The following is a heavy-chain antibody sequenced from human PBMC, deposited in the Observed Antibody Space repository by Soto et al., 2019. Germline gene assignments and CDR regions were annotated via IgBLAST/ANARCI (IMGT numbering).Heavy chain of an antibody. V-gene: IGHV3-33*01. Sequence: GGSLRLSCAASGFTFSSYGMHWVRQAPGKGLEWVAVIWYDGSNKYYADSVKGRFTISRDNSKNTLYLQMNSLRAEDTAVYYCAREENSSYGMDVWGQGTTGTVSS. J-gene: IGHJ6*02. CDR3: AREENSSYGMDV. CDR2: IWYDGSNK. CDR1: GFTFSSYG. D-gene: IGHD6-13*01.